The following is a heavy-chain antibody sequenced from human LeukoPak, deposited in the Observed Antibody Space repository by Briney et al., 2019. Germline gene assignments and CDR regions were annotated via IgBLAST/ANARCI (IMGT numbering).Heavy chain of an antibody. D-gene: IGHD3-3*01. CDR2: IYHSGST. CDR1: GGSISSGGYS. J-gene: IGHJ4*02. V-gene: IGHV4-30-2*01. CDR3: ARETIDGTFDY. Sequence: PSETLSLTCTVSGGSISSGGYSWSWIRQPPGKGLVWIGYIYHSGSTYYNPSLKSRVTISVDRSKNQFSLKLSSVTAADTAVYYCARETIDGTFDYWGQGTLVTVSS.